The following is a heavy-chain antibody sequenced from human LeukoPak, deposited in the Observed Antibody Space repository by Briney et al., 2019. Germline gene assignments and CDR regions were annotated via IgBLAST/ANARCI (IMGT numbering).Heavy chain of an antibody. J-gene: IGHJ3*02. Sequence: ASVKVSCKVSGYTLTELSMHWVRQAPGKGLEWMGGFDPVDGETIYAQKFQGRVTMTEDTSTDTAYMELSSLRSEDTAVYYCATATYYGDYGAFDIWGQGTMVTVSS. CDR1: GYTLTELS. D-gene: IGHD4-17*01. V-gene: IGHV1-24*01. CDR3: ATATYYGDYGAFDI. CDR2: FDPVDGET.